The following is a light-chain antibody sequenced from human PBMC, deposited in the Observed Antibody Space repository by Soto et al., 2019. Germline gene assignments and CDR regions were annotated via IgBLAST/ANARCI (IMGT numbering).Light chain of an antibody. CDR3: SSYTSSATVL. CDR2: DVT. V-gene: IGLV2-14*01. CDR1: SSDVGGYQY. Sequence: QSALTQPASVSGSPGQSITISCTGTSSDVGGYQYVSWYQQHPGKAPKLMNYDVTWRPSGVSNRFSGSKSGNTASLTISGLQSEDEADYYCSSYTSSATVLFGGGTKVTVL. J-gene: IGLJ2*01.